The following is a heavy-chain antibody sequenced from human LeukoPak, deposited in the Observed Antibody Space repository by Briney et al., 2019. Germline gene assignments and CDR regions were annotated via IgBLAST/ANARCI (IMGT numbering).Heavy chain of an antibody. V-gene: IGHV3-66*01. D-gene: IGHD6-19*01. Sequence: GGSLRLSCAASGLTVSSSSMNWVRLGPGKGLEWVSVISSDGNTYYADSVKGRFTISRDNSRNTLSLQMHGLRADDTAVYYCARGQEQFSSPWQWGPRRKNFYYYGMDVWGQGTTVTVSS. J-gene: IGHJ6*02. CDR1: GLTVSSSS. CDR2: ISSDGNT. CDR3: ARGQEQFSSPWQWGPRRKNFYYYGMDV.